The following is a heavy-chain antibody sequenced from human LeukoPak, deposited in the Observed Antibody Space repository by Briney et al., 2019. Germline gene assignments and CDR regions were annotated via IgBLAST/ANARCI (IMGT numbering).Heavy chain of an antibody. CDR2: IYYSGST. Sequence: SETLSLTCTVSGGSISSYYWSWIRQPPGKGLEWIGYIYYSGSTNYNPSLKSRVTISVDTSKNQFSLKLSSVTAADTAVYYCARYLNYGGYYYGMDVWGQGTMVTVSS. J-gene: IGHJ6*02. V-gene: IGHV4-59*08. CDR1: GGSISSYY. D-gene: IGHD4-17*01. CDR3: ARYLNYGGYYYGMDV.